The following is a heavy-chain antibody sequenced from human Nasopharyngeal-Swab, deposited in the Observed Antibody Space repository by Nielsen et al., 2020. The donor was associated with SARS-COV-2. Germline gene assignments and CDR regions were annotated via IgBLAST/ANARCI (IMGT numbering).Heavy chain of an antibody. J-gene: IGHJ6*02. CDR3: ARSGSAMDV. CDR1: GFTFSSYW. Sequence: GESLKISCAASGFTFSSYWMHWVRQAPGEGLVWVSRINPDGSSTDYAGSVKGRFTISRDNAKNTLYLQMSSLRAEETAVYYCARSGSAMDVWGQGTTVTVSS. CDR2: INPDGSST. V-gene: IGHV3-74*01.